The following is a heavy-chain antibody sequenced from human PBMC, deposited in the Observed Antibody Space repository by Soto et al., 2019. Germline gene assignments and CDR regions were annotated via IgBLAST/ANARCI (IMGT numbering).Heavy chain of an antibody. CDR2: IYYSGST. CDR3: AREARSSSFWFAP. Sequence: SETLSLTCTVSGGSISSYYWSWIRQPPGKGLEWIGYIYYSGSTNYNPSLKSRVTISVDTSKNQFSLKLSSVTAADTAVYYCAREARSSSFWFAPWGQGTLVTVSS. J-gene: IGHJ5*02. D-gene: IGHD6-6*01. V-gene: IGHV4-59*01. CDR1: GGSISSYY.